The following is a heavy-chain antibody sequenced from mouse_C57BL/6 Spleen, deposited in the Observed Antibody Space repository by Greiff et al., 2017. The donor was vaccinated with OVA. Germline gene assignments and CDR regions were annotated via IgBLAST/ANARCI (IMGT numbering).Heavy chain of an antibody. Sequence: EVKLVESGGGLVKPGGSLKLSCAASGFTFSDYGMHWVRQAPEKGLEWVAYISSGSSTIYYAETVKGRFTISRDNAKNTLCLQMTRLRSEDTAMYYCARNYDYDRAFAYWGKGTLVTVSA. CDR1: GFTFSDYG. CDR3: ARNYDYDRAFAY. CDR2: ISSGSSTI. D-gene: IGHD2-4*01. J-gene: IGHJ3*01. V-gene: IGHV5-17*01.